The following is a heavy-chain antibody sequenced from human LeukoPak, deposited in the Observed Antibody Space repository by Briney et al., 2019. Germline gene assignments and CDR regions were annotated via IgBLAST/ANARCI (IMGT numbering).Heavy chain of an antibody. CDR1: GFTISNYE. V-gene: IGHV3-48*03. J-gene: IGHJ4*02. Sequence: GGSLRLSCAASGFTISNYEMNWVRQAPGKGLEWVSYISSSGSAKNYAESVRGRFTISRDNAKNSLYLQMNSLRDEDTAVYYCARDNPIGFGQLSARDYWGQGTLVTVSS. CDR3: ARDNPIGFGQLSARDY. CDR2: ISSSGSAK. D-gene: IGHD3-10*01.